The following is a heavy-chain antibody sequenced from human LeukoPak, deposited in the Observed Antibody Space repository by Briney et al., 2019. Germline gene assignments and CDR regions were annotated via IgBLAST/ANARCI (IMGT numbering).Heavy chain of an antibody. Sequence: PGGSLSLSCEASGLTFSDFSFKWFPQAPGKGLEWVSSIIISGTIYSADSVKGHFAISGDNTKNSLYLQMNSLTAADTAVHCCASPLSGWYLRPHHFESWGPGTLVTVSS. CDR2: IIISGTI. V-gene: IGHV3-69-1*02. CDR1: GLTFSDFS. D-gene: IGHD6-19*01. J-gene: IGHJ4*02. CDR3: ASPLSGWYLRPHHFES.